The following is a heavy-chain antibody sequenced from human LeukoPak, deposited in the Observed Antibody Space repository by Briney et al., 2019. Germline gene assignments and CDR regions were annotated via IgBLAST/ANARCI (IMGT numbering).Heavy chain of an antibody. Sequence: GGSLRLSCAASGFTFSSNSLNWVRQAPGKGLEWVSYISSSSSSIYYADSVRGRFTISGDNATNSLYLQMNSLKAEDTGVHYCARGAGSGRNHFDYWGQGTLVTVSS. J-gene: IGHJ4*02. D-gene: IGHD6-19*01. CDR1: GFTFSSNS. V-gene: IGHV3-48*01. CDR3: ARGAGSGRNHFDY. CDR2: ISSSSSSI.